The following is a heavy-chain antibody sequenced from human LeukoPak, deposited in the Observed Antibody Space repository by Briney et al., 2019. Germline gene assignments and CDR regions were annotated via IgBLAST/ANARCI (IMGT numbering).Heavy chain of an antibody. CDR2: SHNDGNSF. Sequence: GGSLRLSCAASGFTFNRYWMHWVRQVPGKEVVWVSHSHNDGNSFSYADSVKGRFTVSRDNAKNTLYLQMNRLRAEDTAVYYCVRHNYGYDYWGQGTLVTVSS. D-gene: IGHD3-10*01. V-gene: IGHV3-74*01. CDR3: VRHNYGYDY. J-gene: IGHJ4*02. CDR1: GFTFNRYW.